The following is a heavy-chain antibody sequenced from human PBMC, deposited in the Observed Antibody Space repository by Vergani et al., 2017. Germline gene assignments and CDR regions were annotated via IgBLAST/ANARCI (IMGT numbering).Heavy chain of an antibody. D-gene: IGHD3-10*01. CDR2: INHSGST. J-gene: IGHJ4*02. Sequence: QVQLQESGPGLVKPSQTLSLTCTVYGGSFSGYYWSWIRQPPGKGLEWIGEINHSGSTNYNPSLKSRVTISVDTSKNQFSLKLSSVTAADTAVYYCARALWFGELNLGYWGQGTLVTVSS. CDR3: ARALWFGELNLGY. CDR1: GGSFSGYY. V-gene: IGHV4-34*09.